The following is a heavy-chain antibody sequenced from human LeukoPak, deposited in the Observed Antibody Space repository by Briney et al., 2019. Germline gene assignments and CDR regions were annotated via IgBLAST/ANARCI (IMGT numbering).Heavy chain of an antibody. CDR1: GGSIGGNSY. CDR2: ISNSGST. D-gene: IGHD1-26*01. V-gene: IGHV4-61*01. J-gene: IGHJ4*02. Sequence: SETLSLTCTVSGGSIGGNSYWSWIRQPPGKGPEWIGHISNSGSTCYSPSLSSRVTISLDTSKNQFSLKLRSVTAADTAVYYCARGGASSIPLDYWGRGTLVTVSS. CDR3: ARGGASSIPLDY.